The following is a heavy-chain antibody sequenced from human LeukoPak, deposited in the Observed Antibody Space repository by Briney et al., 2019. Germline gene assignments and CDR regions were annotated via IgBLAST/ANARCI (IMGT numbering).Heavy chain of an antibody. V-gene: IGHV3-7*04. CDR2: INQDGSEK. D-gene: IGHD6-19*01. CDR1: GFMFSGYW. J-gene: IGHJ4*02. CDR3: AMVFRNSGWGHDY. Sequence: PGGSLRLSCAASGFMFSGYWMSWVRQAPGKGLEWVANINQDGSEKYYVDSVKGRFTISRDNAKNSLYLQMNTLRAEDTAVYYCAMVFRNSGWGHDYWGQATLVTVSS.